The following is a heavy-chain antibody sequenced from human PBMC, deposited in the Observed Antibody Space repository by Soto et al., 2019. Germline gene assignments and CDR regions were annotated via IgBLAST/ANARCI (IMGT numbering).Heavy chain of an antibody. CDR3: ARGRRPLIGGGYDTSGYFDH. V-gene: IGHV1-18*01. J-gene: IGHJ4*02. D-gene: IGHD3-22*01. CDR2: ISVYNAKT. Sequence: QVQLVQSGAEVKEPGASVKVSCKASGYNFFGYGLSWVRQAPGQGLEWMGWISVYNAKTNYAQKFQGRVTMTPDTSATTVYMELRSLTSDDTAVYYCARGRRPLIGGGYDTSGYFDHWGQGTLVTVSS. CDR1: GYNFFGYG.